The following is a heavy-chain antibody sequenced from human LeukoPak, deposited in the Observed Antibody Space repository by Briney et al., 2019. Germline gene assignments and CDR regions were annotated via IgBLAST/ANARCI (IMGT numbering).Heavy chain of an antibody. V-gene: IGHV4-34*01. D-gene: IGHD3-22*01. CDR1: GGSFSGDF. Sequence: SETLSLTCAVYGGSFSGDFWSWIRQSPGKGLEWIGEIKYDGSTTYNPSLESRVTISVDTSKNQFSLKLSSVTAADTAVYYCAKSNGYGLIDIWGQGTMVTVSS. J-gene: IGHJ3*02. CDR3: AKSNGYGLIDI. CDR2: IKYDGST.